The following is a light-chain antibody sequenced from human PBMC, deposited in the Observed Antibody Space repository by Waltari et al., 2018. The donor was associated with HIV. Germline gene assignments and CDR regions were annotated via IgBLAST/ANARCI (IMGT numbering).Light chain of an antibody. J-gene: IGLJ2*01. CDR3: EAWDDSLNGVV. Sequence: SGTPGQRVTISCSGSSSNIGINSVNWYQQFPGTAPKLLIYTNNQRPSGVPKRFSASKSGTSASLAISRLQSEDEADYYCEAWDDSLNGVVFGGGTKLTVL. CDR1: SSNIGINS. V-gene: IGLV1-44*01. CDR2: TNN.